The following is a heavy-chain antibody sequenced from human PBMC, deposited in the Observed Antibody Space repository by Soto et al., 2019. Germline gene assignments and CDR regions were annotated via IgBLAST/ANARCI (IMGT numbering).Heavy chain of an antibody. V-gene: IGHV3-30*18. Sequence: QVQLVESGGGGVQPGRSLSLSCSPPGFINSGCAMLWVGQVPGKGLGWLAVVSHDGTLYPYADSVKGRFTISRDNSRKMLYLQMNSLRPDDTAVYYCVKDRSDTWSFDYWGQGTLVTVSS. CDR1: GFINSGCA. CDR3: VKDRSDTWSFDY. CDR2: VSHDGTLY. D-gene: IGHD2-8*02. J-gene: IGHJ4*02.